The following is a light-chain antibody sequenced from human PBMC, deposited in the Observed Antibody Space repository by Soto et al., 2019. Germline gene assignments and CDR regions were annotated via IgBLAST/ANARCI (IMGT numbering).Light chain of an antibody. CDR3: QQYSTSRLT. CDR2: GAS. V-gene: IGKV3-20*01. Sequence: EIVLTQSPGTLSLSPGERATLSCRASQSVTSSYLAWYQQKPGQAPRLLISGASSRATGIPDRFSGSGSGTDFTLTISRLEPEDFAVYHCQQYSTSRLTFGGGTKVEIK. CDR1: QSVTSSY. J-gene: IGKJ4*01.